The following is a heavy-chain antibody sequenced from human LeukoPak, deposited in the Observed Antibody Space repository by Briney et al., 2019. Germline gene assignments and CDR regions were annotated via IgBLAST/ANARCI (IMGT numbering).Heavy chain of an antibody. Sequence: GGSLRLSCAASGFTFSSYGMHWVRQAPGKGLEWVAVISYDGSNKYYADSVKGRFTISRDNSKNTLYLQMNSLRAEDTAVYYCARDPEGAGDYYDSSGINWGQGTLVTVSS. CDR2: ISYDGSNK. D-gene: IGHD3-22*01. V-gene: IGHV3-30*03. J-gene: IGHJ4*02. CDR1: GFTFSSYG. CDR3: ARDPEGAGDYYDSSGIN.